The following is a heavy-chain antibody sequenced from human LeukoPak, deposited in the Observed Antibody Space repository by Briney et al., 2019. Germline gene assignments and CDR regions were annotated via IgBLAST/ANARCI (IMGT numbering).Heavy chain of an antibody. J-gene: IGHJ4*02. CDR1: GYTFTIYA. D-gene: IGHD5-18*01. CDR3: ARVIGGYTYGYTPNDY. CDR2: ISPYSGNT. Sequence: AASVKLSCKSSGYTFTIYAISWVRQAPGQGLEWMGLISPYSGNTKYAQKVQDRVTMTTDTSTSTAYMELRRLRSDDTAVYYCARVIGGYTYGYTPNDYWGQGTLVTVSS. V-gene: IGHV1-18*04.